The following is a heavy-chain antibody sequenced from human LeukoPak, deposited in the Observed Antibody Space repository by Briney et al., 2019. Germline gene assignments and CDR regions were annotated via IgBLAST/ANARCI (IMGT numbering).Heavy chain of an antibody. Sequence: GGSLRLSCAASGFNFCEFYMSWIRQAPGKGLEWLSSISLSGSTITYAASVKGRVTVSRDNAKNSVVLHILSLRADDTAVYYCARDAYCSSTTCDFDYWGQGTLVTVSS. D-gene: IGHD2-2*01. CDR2: ISLSGSTI. J-gene: IGHJ4*02. V-gene: IGHV3-11*01. CDR3: ARDAYCSSTTCDFDY. CDR1: GFNFCEFY.